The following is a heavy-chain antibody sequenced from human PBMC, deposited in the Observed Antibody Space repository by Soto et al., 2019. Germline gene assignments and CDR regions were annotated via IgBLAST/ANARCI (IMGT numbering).Heavy chain of an antibody. CDR2: MNPNSGNT. J-gene: IGHJ6*03. D-gene: IGHD2-21*01. CDR1: GYTFTSYD. CDR3: ARARVNYYYYYMDV. V-gene: IGHV1-8*01. Sequence: ASVKGSFKASGYTFTSYDINWVRQATGQGLEWMGWMNPNSGNTGYAQKFQGRVTMTRNTSISTAYMELSSLRSEDTAVYYCARARVNYYYYYMDVWGKGTTVTVSS.